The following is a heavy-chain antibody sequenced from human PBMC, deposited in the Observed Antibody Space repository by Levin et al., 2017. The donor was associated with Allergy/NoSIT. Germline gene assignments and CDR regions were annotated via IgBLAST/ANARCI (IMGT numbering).Heavy chain of an antibody. D-gene: IGHD6-13*01. CDR1: GFTFSSYG. CDR3: AKGFRRIAAAEIGWNWFDP. CDR2: ISYDGSNK. Sequence: GGSLRLSCAASGFTFSSYGMHWVRQAPGKGLEWVAVISYDGSNKYYADSVKGRFTISRDNSKNTLYLQMNSLRAEDTAVYYCAKGFRRIAAAEIGWNWFDPWGQGTLVTVSS. V-gene: IGHV3-30*18. J-gene: IGHJ5*02.